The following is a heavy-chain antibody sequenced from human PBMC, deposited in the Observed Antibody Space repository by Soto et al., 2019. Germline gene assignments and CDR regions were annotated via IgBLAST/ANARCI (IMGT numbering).Heavy chain of an antibody. J-gene: IGHJ4*02. CDR2: IMSKTDGGTT. CDR3: TTDSGMSPYSFDY. CDR1: GFTFSKAW. Sequence: LRRSCATSGFTFSKAWVGWVRQAPGKGLEWVGRIMSKTDGGTTDYAAPVKGRFTISRDDSKSTLYLQMNSLKTEDTAFYYCTTDSGMSPYSFDYWGQGTLVTVSS. V-gene: IGHV3-15*01. D-gene: IGHD1-26*01.